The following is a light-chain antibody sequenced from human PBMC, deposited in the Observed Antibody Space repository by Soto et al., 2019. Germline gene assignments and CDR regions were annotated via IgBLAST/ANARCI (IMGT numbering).Light chain of an antibody. V-gene: IGLV2-8*01. CDR1: SSEVGGYNS. CDR3: SSYAGTNNVF. CDR2: EVN. J-gene: IGLJ2*01. Sequence: QSALPQPPSASGSPGQSVTISCTGTSSEVGGYNSVSWYQQHPGKAPKLMIYEVNKRPSGVPDRFSGSKSGYTASLTVSGLQADDEADYYCSSYAGTNNVFFGGGTKLTVL.